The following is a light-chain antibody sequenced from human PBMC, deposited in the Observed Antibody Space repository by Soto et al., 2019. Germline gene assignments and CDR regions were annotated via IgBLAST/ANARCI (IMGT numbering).Light chain of an antibody. CDR3: QQYGSSPPYT. J-gene: IGKJ2*01. Sequence: DMVLTQSPGTLSLSPGERATLSCRASRGLASSYLGWYQQQPGQPPRLLLYAASKRATGIPDRFSGSGSGTDFTLTINRLEPEDSAVYYCQQYGSSPPYTFGQGTKVEI. CDR1: RGLASSY. V-gene: IGKV3-20*01. CDR2: AAS.